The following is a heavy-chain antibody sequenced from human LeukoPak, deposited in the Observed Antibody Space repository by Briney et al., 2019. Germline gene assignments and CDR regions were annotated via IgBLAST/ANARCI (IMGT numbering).Heavy chain of an antibody. Sequence: QPGGSLRLSCAASGFTFSTYWMSWVRQAPGKGLEWVATIKQDGNEKHCVDSVKGRFAISRDNAKNSLYLQVDSLRAEDTALYFCVRGCGRSSCPYYFDYWGQGTLVTVSS. V-gene: IGHV3-7*03. D-gene: IGHD2-2*01. CDR1: GFTFSTYW. CDR3: VRGCGRSSCPYYFDY. CDR2: IKQDGNEK. J-gene: IGHJ4*02.